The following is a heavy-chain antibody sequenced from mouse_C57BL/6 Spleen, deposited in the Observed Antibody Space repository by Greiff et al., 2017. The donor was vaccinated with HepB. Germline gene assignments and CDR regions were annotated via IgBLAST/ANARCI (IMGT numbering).Heavy chain of an antibody. CDR1: GYTFTDYY. CDR2: INPNSGGT. Sequence: EVQLQQSGPELVKPGASVKISCKASGYTFTDYYMNWVKQSHGKSLEWIGDINPNSGGTSYNQKFKGKATLTVDKSSSTAYMELRSLTSEDSAVYYCAFYYSNPYAMDYWGQGTSVTVSS. CDR3: AFYYSNPYAMDY. J-gene: IGHJ4*01. V-gene: IGHV1-26*01. D-gene: IGHD2-5*01.